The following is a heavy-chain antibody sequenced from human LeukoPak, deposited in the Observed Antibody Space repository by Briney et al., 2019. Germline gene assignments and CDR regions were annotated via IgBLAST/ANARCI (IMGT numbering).Heavy chain of an antibody. CDR3: AKDGRDYYDSSGYYDY. V-gene: IGHV3-9*01. CDR1: GFTFDDYA. D-gene: IGHD3-22*01. CDR2: ISWNSGSI. Sequence: GGSLRLSCAASGFTFDDYAMHWVRQAPGKGLEWVSGISWNSGSIGYADSVKGRFTISRDNAKNSLYLQMNSLRAEDTALYYCAKDGRDYYDSSGYYDYWGQGTLVTVSS. J-gene: IGHJ4*02.